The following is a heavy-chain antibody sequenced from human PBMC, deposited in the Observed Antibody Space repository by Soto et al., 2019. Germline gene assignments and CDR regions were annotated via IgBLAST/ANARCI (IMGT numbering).Heavy chain of an antibody. J-gene: IGHJ5*02. Sequence: ASVKVSGEASGYTFFTYYISWVRQAPGQGLEWMGWISTYSGDTKYAQKFQGRVTMTTDTSTTTAYLELRSLRSDDTAVYYCARHHGPTTSENWFDPWGQGTLVTVSS. CDR1: GYTFFTYY. V-gene: IGHV1-18*01. CDR3: ARHHGPTTSENWFDP. CDR2: ISTYSGDT. D-gene: IGHD5-12*01.